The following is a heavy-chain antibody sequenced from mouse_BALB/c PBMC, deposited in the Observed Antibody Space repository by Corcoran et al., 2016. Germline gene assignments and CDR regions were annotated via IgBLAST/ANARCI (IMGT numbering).Heavy chain of an antibody. Sequence: QVTLKESGPGILQPSQTLSLNCSFSGFSLSTSGMGVSWIRQPSGKGLEWLAHIYWDDDKRANPSLKSRLTITKDTSRNQVFLKITSVDTADTATYYCARSMITTTELAYWGQGTLVTVSA. J-gene: IGHJ3*01. CDR2: IYWDDDK. V-gene: IGHV8-12*01. CDR1: GFSLSTSGMG. D-gene: IGHD2-4*01. CDR3: ARSMITTTELAY.